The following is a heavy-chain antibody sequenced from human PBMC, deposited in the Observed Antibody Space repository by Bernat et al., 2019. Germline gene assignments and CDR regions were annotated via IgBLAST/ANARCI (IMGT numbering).Heavy chain of an antibody. CDR2: ISGSGGST. Sequence: EVQLLESGGGLVQPGGSLRLSCAASGFTFSSYAMSWVRQAPGKGLEWVSAISGSGGSTYYADSVKGRFTISRDNSKNTLYLQMNSLRAEDTAVYYCASISMVQGSYYYYYMDVWGKGTTVTVSS. J-gene: IGHJ6*03. V-gene: IGHV3-23*01. D-gene: IGHD3-10*01. CDR1: GFTFSSYA. CDR3: ASISMVQGSYYYYYMDV.